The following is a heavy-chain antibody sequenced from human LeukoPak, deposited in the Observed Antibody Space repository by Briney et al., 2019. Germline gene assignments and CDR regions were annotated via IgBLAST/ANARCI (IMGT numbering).Heavy chain of an antibody. CDR1: GYTFTGYY. Sequence: ASVKVSCKASGYTFTGYYMHWVRQAPGQGLEWMGWINPNSGGTNYAQKFRGRVTMTRDTSISTAYMELSRLRSDDTAVYYCATASPYCSSTSCPFDYWGQGTLVTVSS. CDR3: ATASPYCSSTSCPFDY. D-gene: IGHD2-2*01. V-gene: IGHV1-2*02. J-gene: IGHJ4*02. CDR2: INPNSGGT.